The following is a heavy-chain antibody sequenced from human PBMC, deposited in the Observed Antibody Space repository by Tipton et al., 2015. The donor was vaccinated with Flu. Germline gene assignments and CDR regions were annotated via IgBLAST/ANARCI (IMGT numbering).Heavy chain of an antibody. D-gene: IGHD4-11*01. Sequence: TLSLTCIVSGDAISSTTYYWGWIRQPPGKGLEWIGSFYYIGNTYYKPSLKSRATISVDMSKKQFSLNLSSVTAADTAVYYCARLHSFYFYMDVWGKGTTVTVSS. CDR1: GDAISSTTYY. CDR3: ARLHSFYFYMDV. V-gene: IGHV4-39*01. CDR2: FYYIGNT. J-gene: IGHJ6*03.